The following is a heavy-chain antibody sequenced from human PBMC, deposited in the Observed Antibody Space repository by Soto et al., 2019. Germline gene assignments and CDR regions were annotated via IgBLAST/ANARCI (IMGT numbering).Heavy chain of an antibody. Sequence: SETLSLTCTVSGGSISSSSYYWGWIRQPPGKGLEWIGSIYYSGSTYYNPSLKSRVTISVDTSKNQFSLKLSSVTAADTAVYYCARLNYYDSSGYYPSTLSFDYWGQGTLVTVSS. CDR3: ARLNYYDSSGYYPSTLSFDY. J-gene: IGHJ4*02. V-gene: IGHV4-39*01. CDR1: GGSISSSSYY. CDR2: IYYSGST. D-gene: IGHD3-22*01.